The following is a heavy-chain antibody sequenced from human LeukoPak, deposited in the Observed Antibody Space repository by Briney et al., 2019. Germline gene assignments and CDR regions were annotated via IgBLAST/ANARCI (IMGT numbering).Heavy chain of an antibody. D-gene: IGHD5-18*01. CDR2: IKQDGSEK. J-gene: IGHJ4*02. CDR3: AREAGIVPSTQQWPTSVDY. Sequence: GGSLRLSCVAPGFTFSSSWMSWVRQAPGKGLEWVANIKQDGSEKYCVGSVKGRFTISRDNAKNSLYLQMNSLGAEDTAVYYCAREAGIVPSTQQWPTSVDYWGQGTLVTVSS. CDR1: GFTFSSSW. V-gene: IGHV3-7*05.